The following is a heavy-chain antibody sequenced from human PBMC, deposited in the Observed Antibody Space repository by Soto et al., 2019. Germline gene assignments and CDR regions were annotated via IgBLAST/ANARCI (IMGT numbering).Heavy chain of an antibody. V-gene: IGHV3-30-3*01. CDR2: ISYDGSNK. CDR1: GFTFSSYA. J-gene: IGHJ3*02. Sequence: QVQLVESGGGVVQPGRSLRLSCAASGFTFSSYAMHWVRQAPGKGLEWVAVISYDGSNKYYADSVKGRFTISRDHSKNTLYLQMNRLRAEDTVVYYCGREGGVAATNDAFDIWGQGTMVTVSS. D-gene: IGHD2-15*01. CDR3: GREGGVAATNDAFDI.